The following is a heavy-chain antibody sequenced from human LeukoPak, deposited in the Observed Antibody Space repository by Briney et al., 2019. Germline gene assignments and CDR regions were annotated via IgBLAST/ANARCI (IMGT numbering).Heavy chain of an antibody. J-gene: IGHJ4*02. Sequence: PGGSLRLSCAASGFTVSSNYMSWVRQAPGKGLEWVSVIYSGGSTYYADSVKGRFTISRDNSKNTLYLQMNSLRAEDTAVYYCARHRLDYGSGSYLDYWGQGTLVTVSS. CDR1: GFTVSSNY. CDR3: ARHRLDYGSGSYLDY. V-gene: IGHV3-53*01. CDR2: IYSGGST. D-gene: IGHD3-10*01.